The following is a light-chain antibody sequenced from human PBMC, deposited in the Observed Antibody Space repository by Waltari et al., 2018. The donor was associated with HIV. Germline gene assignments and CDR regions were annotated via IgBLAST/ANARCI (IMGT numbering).Light chain of an antibody. CDR3: QQYGTSPPYT. CDR1: QSVSSRH. Sequence: EVVLTQSPGTLSLSPGERATLSCRASQSVSSRHLAWYQQKPGQAPRLLRYGTSNRATGIPDRFSGSGSGTDFTLTISRLEPGDFAVYFCQQYGTSPPYTFGQGTKLEIK. J-gene: IGKJ2*01. CDR2: GTS. V-gene: IGKV3-20*01.